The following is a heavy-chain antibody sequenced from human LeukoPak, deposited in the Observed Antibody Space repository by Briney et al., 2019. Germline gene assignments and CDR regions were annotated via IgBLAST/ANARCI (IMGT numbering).Heavy chain of an antibody. D-gene: IGHD6-19*01. Sequence: GASVKVSCKASGYTFTSYDINWVRQAPGQRLEWMGWINAGNGNTKYSQKFQGRVTITRDTSASTAYMELSSLRSEDTAVYYCASGAYSSGWRLFDYWGQGTLVTVSS. CDR1: GYTFTSYD. V-gene: IGHV1-3*01. CDR2: INAGNGNT. J-gene: IGHJ4*02. CDR3: ASGAYSSGWRLFDY.